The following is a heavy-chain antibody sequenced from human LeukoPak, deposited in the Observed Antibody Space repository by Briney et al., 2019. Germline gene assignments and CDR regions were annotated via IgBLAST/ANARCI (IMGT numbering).Heavy chain of an antibody. CDR3: ARGVRRIQLWPTGAYYFDY. CDR1: GGSISSYY. Sequence: SETLSLTCTVSGGSISSYYWSWIRQPPGKGLEWIGYIYYSGSTNYNPSLKSRVTISVDTSKNQFSLKLSSVTAADTAVYYCARGVRRIQLWPTGAYYFDYWGQGTLVTVSS. J-gene: IGHJ4*02. V-gene: IGHV4-59*01. D-gene: IGHD5-18*01. CDR2: IYYSGST.